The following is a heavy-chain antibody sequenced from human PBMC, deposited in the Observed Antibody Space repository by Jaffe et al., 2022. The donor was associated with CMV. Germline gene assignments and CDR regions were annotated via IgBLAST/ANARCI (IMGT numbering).Heavy chain of an antibody. CDR2: ISSSSSTI. CDR1: GFTFSSYS. D-gene: IGHD2-15*01. J-gene: IGHJ6*02. CDR3: ARDGRYCSGGSCFYYYYGMDV. V-gene: IGHV3-48*02. Sequence: EVQLVESGGGLVQPGGSLRLSCAASGFTFSSYSMNWVRQAPGKGLEWVSYISSSSSTIYYADSVKGRFTISRDNAKNSLYLQMNSLRDEDTAVYYCARDGRYCSGGSCFYYYYGMDVWGQGTTVTVSS.